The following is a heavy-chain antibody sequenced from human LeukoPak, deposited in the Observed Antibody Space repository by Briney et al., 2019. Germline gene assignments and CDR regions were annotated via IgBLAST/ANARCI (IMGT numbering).Heavy chain of an antibody. Sequence: RASVKVSCKASGYTFTSYGISWVRQAPGQGLEWMGWISAYNGNTNYAQKLQGRVTMTTDTSTSTAYMELRSLRSDDTAVYYCASSRHYYDSSGYYYLDFDYWAQGTLVTVSS. CDR1: GYTFTSYG. CDR3: ASSRHYYDSSGYYYLDFDY. D-gene: IGHD3-22*01. CDR2: ISAYNGNT. V-gene: IGHV1-18*01. J-gene: IGHJ4*02.